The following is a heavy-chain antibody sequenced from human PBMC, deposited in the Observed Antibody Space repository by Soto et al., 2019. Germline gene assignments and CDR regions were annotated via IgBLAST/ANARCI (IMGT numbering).Heavy chain of an antibody. D-gene: IGHD3-22*01. Sequence: PGGSLRLSCAASGFTFNSYVMTWVRQAPGKGLEWVSSISGSAGTTFYADSVKGRFTVSRDTSNNTLYLQMNNLRADDTAEYYCAPTFYSESGCYYYWGQGAMVTVSS. V-gene: IGHV3-23*01. CDR1: GFTFNSYV. CDR3: APTFYSESGCYYY. J-gene: IGHJ4*02. CDR2: ISGSAGTT.